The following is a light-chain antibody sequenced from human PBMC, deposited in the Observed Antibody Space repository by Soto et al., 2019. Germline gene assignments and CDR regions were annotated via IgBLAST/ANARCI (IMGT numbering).Light chain of an antibody. J-gene: IGLJ1*01. V-gene: IGLV2-11*01. Sequence: QSVLTQPRSVSGSPGQTVTISCTGTSSDVGGYKYVSWYQQHPGKAPKLTIYDVSKRPSGVPDRFSGSKSGSTASLTISGLQTEDEADYYCCSYAGSYVFGTGTKVTVL. CDR2: DVS. CDR3: CSYAGSYV. CDR1: SSDVGGYKY.